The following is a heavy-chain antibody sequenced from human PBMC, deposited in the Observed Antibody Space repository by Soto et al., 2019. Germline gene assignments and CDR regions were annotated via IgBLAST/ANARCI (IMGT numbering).Heavy chain of an antibody. CDR3: ARTSAAGKYYYGMDV. V-gene: IGHV5-51*01. D-gene: IGHD6-13*01. Sequence: GESLKISCKGSGYSFTSYWIGWVRQMPGKGLEWMGIIYPGDSDTRYSPSFQGQVTISADKSISTAYLQWSSLKASDIALYYCARTSAAGKYYYGMDVWGQGTTVTVSS. CDR1: GYSFTSYW. J-gene: IGHJ6*02. CDR2: IYPGDSDT.